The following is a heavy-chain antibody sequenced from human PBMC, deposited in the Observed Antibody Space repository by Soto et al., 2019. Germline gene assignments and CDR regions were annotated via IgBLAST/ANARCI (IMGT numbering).Heavy chain of an antibody. CDR2: MFYSGST. CDR3: GRLEGLATISYYFDY. D-gene: IGHD3-9*01. J-gene: IGHJ4*02. V-gene: IGHV4-59*08. CDR1: GASMNGNY. Sequence: SETLSLTCTVAGASMNGNYWTWVRQPPGKGLEWIGNMFYSGSTYYNPSLESRVTISVDKSKNQFSLKLMSLSAADTAVYYCGRLEGLATISYYFDYWGQGALVTV.